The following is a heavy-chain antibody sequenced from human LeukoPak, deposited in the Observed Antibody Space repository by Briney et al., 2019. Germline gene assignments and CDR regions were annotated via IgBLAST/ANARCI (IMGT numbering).Heavy chain of an antibody. Sequence: PGGSLRLSCAASGFTFSSYAMSWVRQAPGKGLEWVSAINHSGGNTYYADSVKGRFTISRDNSKNTLYLQVNSLRAEDTAVYYCATYSTTLTTPFDYWGQGTLVIVSS. J-gene: IGHJ4*02. CDR1: GFTFSSYA. V-gene: IGHV3-23*01. CDR2: INHSGGNT. CDR3: ATYSTTLTTPFDY. D-gene: IGHD4-11*01.